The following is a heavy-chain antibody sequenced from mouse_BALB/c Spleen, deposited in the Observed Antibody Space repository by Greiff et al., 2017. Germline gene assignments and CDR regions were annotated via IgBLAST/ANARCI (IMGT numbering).Heavy chain of an antibody. CDR1: GYSFTGYT. V-gene: IGHV1-18*01. CDR3: ARRIYYDYDGDAMDY. CDR2: INPYNGGT. D-gene: IGHD2-4*01. J-gene: IGHJ4*01. Sequence: VQLKESGPELVKPGASMKISCKASGYSFTGYTMNWVKQSHGKNLEWIGLINPYNGGTSYNQKFKGKATLTVDKSSSTAYMELLSLTSEDSAVYYCARRIYYDYDGDAMDYWGQGTSVTVSS.